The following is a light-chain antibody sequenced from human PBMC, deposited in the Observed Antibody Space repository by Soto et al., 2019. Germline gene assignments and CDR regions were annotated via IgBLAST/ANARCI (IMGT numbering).Light chain of an antibody. V-gene: IGKV3-20*01. CDR2: GAS. Sequence: IALTQSPGTLSLSPGERATLSCRASQSVSNNYLAWYQQKPGQAPRLLIYGASSRATGIPDRFSGSGSGRDFTLTISRLEPEDFVVYYCHQYGRSPRTFGQGTKVDI. CDR1: QSVSNNY. J-gene: IGKJ1*01. CDR3: HQYGRSPRT.